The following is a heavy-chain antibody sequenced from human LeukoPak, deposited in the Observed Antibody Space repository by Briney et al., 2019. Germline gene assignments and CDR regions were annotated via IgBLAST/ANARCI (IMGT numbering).Heavy chain of an antibody. CDR2: INPSGGST. Sequence: ASVKVSCKASGYTFTSYYMHWVRQAPGQGLEWMGIINPSGGSTSYAQKFQGRVTMTRDMSTSTVYMELSSLRSEDTAVYYCARVLMQLGPLDYWGQGTLVTVSS. CDR1: GYTFTSYY. J-gene: IGHJ4*02. CDR3: ARVLMQLGPLDY. V-gene: IGHV1-46*01. D-gene: IGHD6-6*01.